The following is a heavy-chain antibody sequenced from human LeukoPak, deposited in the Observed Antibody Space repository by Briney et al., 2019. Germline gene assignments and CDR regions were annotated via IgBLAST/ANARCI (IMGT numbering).Heavy chain of an antibody. CDR2: IKQDGSEK. D-gene: IGHD1-26*01. J-gene: IGHJ4*02. CDR3: ARDRLSTSPSGSSTGYYFDS. CDR1: GFTFSSYW. Sequence: PGGSLRLSCAASGFTFSSYWMSWVRQAPGKGLEWVANIKQDGSEKYYVDSVKGRFTISRDNAKNSLYLQMNSLRAEDTAVYYCARDRLSTSPSGSSTGYYFDSWGQGTLVTVSS. V-gene: IGHV3-7*01.